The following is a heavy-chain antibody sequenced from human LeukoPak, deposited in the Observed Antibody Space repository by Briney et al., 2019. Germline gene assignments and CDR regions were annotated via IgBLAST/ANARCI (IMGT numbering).Heavy chain of an antibody. Sequence: PGGSLRLSCAASGFTFSSYEMNWVRQAPGKGLEWVSYISSSGSTIYYADSVKGRFTISRDNAKNSLYLQMNSLRAEDTAVYYCARALHFWSGYYLVCYFDYWGQGTLVTVSS. V-gene: IGHV3-48*03. CDR1: GFTFSSYE. CDR3: ARALHFWSGYYLVCYFDY. CDR2: ISSSGSTI. J-gene: IGHJ4*02. D-gene: IGHD3-3*01.